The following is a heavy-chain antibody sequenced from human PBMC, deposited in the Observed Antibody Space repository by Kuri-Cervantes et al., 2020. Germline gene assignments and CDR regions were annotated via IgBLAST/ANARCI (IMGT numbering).Heavy chain of an antibody. CDR2: ISSSSSYI. CDR3: ARGVEGFLDYFNY. V-gene: IGHV3-21*03. J-gene: IGHJ4*02. CDR1: GGSFSGYY. Sequence: GESLKISCAVYGGSFSGYYWSWIRQPPGKGLEWVSSISSSSSYIYYADSVKGRFTISRDNAKNSLYLQMNSLRAEDTAVYYCARGVEGFLDYFNYWGQGTLVTVSS. D-gene: IGHD2-15*01.